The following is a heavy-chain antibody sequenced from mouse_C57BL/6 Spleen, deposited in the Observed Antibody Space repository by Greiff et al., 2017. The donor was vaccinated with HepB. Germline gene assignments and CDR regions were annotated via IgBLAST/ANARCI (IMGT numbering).Heavy chain of an antibody. Sequence: QVQLQQSGPELVKPGASVKISCKASGYAFSSSWMNWVKQRPGKGLEWIGRIYPGDGDTNYNGKFKGKATLTADKSSSTAYMQLSSLTSEDSAVYFCARGGESNYPWYFDVWGTGTTVTVSS. V-gene: IGHV1-82*01. D-gene: IGHD2-5*01. J-gene: IGHJ1*03. CDR1: GYAFSSSW. CDR3: ARGGESNYPWYFDV. CDR2: IYPGDGDT.